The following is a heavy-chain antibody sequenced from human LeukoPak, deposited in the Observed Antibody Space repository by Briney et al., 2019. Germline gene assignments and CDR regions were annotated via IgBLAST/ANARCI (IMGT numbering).Heavy chain of an antibody. CDR2: IYYSGST. CDR3: ASLGDKRYNWNYISRSFDY. Sequence: PSETLSLTCTVSGGSISSSSYYWGWIRQPPGKGLEWIGSIYYSGSTYYNPSLKSRVTISVDTSKNQFSLKLSSVTAADTAVYYCASLGDKRYNWNYISRSFDYWGQGTLVTVSS. J-gene: IGHJ4*02. CDR1: GGSISSSSYY. V-gene: IGHV4-39*07. D-gene: IGHD1-7*01.